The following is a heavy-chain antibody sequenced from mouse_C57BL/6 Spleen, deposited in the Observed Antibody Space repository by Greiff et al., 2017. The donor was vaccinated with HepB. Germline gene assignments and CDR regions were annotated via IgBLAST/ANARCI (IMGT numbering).Heavy chain of an antibody. CDR3: ARFPSTLYDYDGFYY. D-gene: IGHD2-4*01. J-gene: IGHJ2*01. V-gene: IGHV14-3*01. CDR1: GFNIKNTY. Sequence: EVQLQQSVAELVRPGASVKLSCTASGFNIKNTYMHWVKQRPEQGLEWIGRIDPANGNTKYAPKFQGKATITADTSYNTAYLQLSSLTSEDTAIYYGARFPSTLYDYDGFYYWGQGTTLTVSS. CDR2: IDPANGNT.